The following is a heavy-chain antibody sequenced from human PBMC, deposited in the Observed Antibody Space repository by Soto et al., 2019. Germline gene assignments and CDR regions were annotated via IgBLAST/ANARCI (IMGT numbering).Heavy chain of an antibody. CDR1: GGCISSNYS. V-gene: IGHV4-4*02. J-gene: IGHJ3*02. CDR3: ARLHMITFGGHVYRPFDI. D-gene: IGHD3-16*01. CDR2: MYHSGST. Sequence: QVQRQESGPGLVKPSGTLSLTWEVSGGCISSNYSWSWVRQPPGKGLEWIGEMYHSGSTNYNPSLKSRVTISVDKSNNQFFLDLTSVTAADTAVYYCARLHMITFGGHVYRPFDIWGQGTMVTVSS.